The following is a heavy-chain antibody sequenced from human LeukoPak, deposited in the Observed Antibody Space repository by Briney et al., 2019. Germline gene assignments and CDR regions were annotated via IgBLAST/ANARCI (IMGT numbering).Heavy chain of an antibody. J-gene: IGHJ4*02. V-gene: IGHV3-30*04. Sequence: GGSLRLSCAASGFTFSNYGIHWVRQAPGKGLEWVALISYDGSNTWYADSVKGRFTISRDNSKNTLYLQMNSLQTEDTAVYYCTTDPLTVIVGATPDFDYWGQGTLVTVSS. CDR1: GFTFSNYG. CDR2: ISYDGSNT. CDR3: TTDPLTVIVGATPDFDY. D-gene: IGHD1-26*01.